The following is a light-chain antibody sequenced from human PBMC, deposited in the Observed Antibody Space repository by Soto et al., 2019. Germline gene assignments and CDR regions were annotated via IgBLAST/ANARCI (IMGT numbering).Light chain of an antibody. CDR2: AAS. V-gene: IGKV1-39*01. J-gene: IGKJ1*01. CDR1: QSISSY. CDR3: QQRYSTPRT. Sequence: DIQMTQSPSSLSASVGDRVTITCRASQSISSYLNWYQQKPGKAPKLLNYAASSLQSGVPSRFSGSGSGTDFTLTISSLQPEDFATYYCQQRYSTPRTFGQGTKVEIK.